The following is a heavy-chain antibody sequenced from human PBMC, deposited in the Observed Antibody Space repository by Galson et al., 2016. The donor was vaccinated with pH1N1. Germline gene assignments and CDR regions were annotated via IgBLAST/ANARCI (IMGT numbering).Heavy chain of an antibody. D-gene: IGHD4-17*01. CDR1: GYRFTSYW. CDR3: ARQYDFGDYRGDAFDI. V-gene: IGHV5-51*03. CDR2: VNPGGSII. Sequence: QSGAEVKKPGESLKISCKASGYRFTSYWIAWVRQVPGEGLEWVGVVNPGGSIIRYSPPFQGQVTISSDKSINTAYLQWISLKASDTATYYCARQYDFGDYRGDAFDIWGQGTMVIVSS. J-gene: IGHJ3*02.